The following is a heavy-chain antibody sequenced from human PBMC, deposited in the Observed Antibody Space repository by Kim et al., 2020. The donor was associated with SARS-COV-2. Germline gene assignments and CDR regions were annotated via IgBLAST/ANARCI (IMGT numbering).Heavy chain of an antibody. Sequence: GGSLRLSCAASGFTVSSHYMSWVRQAPGKGLECVSIMYAGGNTYYTDSVKGRFTISRANSKNTLYLQLNDLRAEDTAVYHCARGEKYHYGSWGQGTLVT. V-gene: IGHV3-53*01. CDR3: ARGEKYHYGS. CDR1: GFTVSSHY. D-gene: IGHD2-2*01. J-gene: IGHJ1*01. CDR2: MYAGGNT.